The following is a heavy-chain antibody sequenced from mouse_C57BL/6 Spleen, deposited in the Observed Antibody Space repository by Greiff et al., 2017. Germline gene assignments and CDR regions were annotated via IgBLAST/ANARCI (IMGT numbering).Heavy chain of an antibody. CDR2: IYPGNSDT. CDR1: GYTFTSYW. Sequence: EVQLQQSGTVLARPGASVKMSCKTSGYTFTSYWMHWVKQRPGQGLEWIGAIYPGNSDTSYNQKFKGKAKLTAVTSASTAYMELSSLTNEDSAVYYCTRRRDYRGYFGGWGQGTTLTVSS. CDR3: TRRRDYRGYFGG. V-gene: IGHV1-5*01. D-gene: IGHD2-14*01. J-gene: IGHJ2*01.